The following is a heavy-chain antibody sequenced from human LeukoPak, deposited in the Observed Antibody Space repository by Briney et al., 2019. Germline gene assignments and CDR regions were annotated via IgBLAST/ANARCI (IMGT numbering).Heavy chain of an antibody. J-gene: IGHJ4*02. CDR2: IYYSGST. V-gene: IGHV4-31*03. D-gene: IGHD4-17*01. CDR3: ARHPYDDPLYSPY. CDR1: GGSISSGGYY. Sequence: SQTLSLTCTVSGGSISSGGYYWSWIRQHPGKGLEWIGYIYYSGSTYYNPSLKSRVTISVDTSKNQFSLKLTSVTAADTAVYYCARHPYDDPLYSPYWGQGTLVTVSS.